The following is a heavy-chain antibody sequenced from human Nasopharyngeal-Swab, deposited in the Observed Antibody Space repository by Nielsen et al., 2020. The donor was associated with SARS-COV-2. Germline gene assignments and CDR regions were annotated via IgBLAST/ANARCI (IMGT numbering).Heavy chain of an antibody. CDR2: IVPMFGTA. CDR1: GGTFSSYA. CDR3: ARAKSLHTEYNCFDP. J-gene: IGHJ5*02. D-gene: IGHD3-10*01. V-gene: IGHV1-69*13. Sequence: SVKVSCKASGGTFSSYAISWVRQAPGQGLEWMGGIVPMFGTAKYAQNFQGRVTITADESTTTAYMELTSLRSEDTAVYYCARAKSLHTEYNCFDPWGQGTLVTVSS.